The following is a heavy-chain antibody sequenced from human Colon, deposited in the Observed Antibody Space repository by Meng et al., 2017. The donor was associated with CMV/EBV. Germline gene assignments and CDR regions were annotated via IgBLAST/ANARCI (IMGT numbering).Heavy chain of an antibody. CDR1: GFTFADYA. V-gene: IGHV3-23*03. CDR2: IYVGNKST. Sequence: GESLKISCAASGFTFADYAMTWVRQAPRKGLEWVSIIYVGNKSTYYADSVKGRFTISRDNSRNTLYLQMNSLRADDTAVYFCARQNSGFDYWGQGTRVTVSS. D-gene: IGHD3-10*01. J-gene: IGHJ4*02. CDR3: ARQNSGFDY.